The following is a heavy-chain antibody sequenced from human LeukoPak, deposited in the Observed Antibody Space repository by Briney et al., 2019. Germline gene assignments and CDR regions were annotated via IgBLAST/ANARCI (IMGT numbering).Heavy chain of an antibody. Sequence: PGGSLRLSCAASGFTFSNYWMHWVRQAPGKGLVWVSRINTDGSTTTYADSVKGRFTISRDNAKNTLYLQMNSLRAEDTAVYYCARVRDDYTYFDCWGQGTLVTVSS. CDR2: INTDGSTT. CDR3: ARVRDDYTYFDC. D-gene: IGHD4-11*01. CDR1: GFTFSNYW. J-gene: IGHJ4*02. V-gene: IGHV3-74*01.